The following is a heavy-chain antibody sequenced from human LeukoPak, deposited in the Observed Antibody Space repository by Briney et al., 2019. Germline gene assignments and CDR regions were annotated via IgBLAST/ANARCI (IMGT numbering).Heavy chain of an antibody. D-gene: IGHD3-10*01. Sequence: PGGSLRLSCAASGFTFSNAWMSWVRQAPGKGLEWVGRIKSKTDGGTTDYAAPVKGRFTISRDDSKNTLYLQMNSLKTEDTAVYYCTTHRVYYYYYMDVWGKGTTVTVSS. V-gene: IGHV3-15*01. CDR1: GFTFSNAW. CDR2: IKSKTDGGTT. J-gene: IGHJ6*03. CDR3: TTHRVYYYYYMDV.